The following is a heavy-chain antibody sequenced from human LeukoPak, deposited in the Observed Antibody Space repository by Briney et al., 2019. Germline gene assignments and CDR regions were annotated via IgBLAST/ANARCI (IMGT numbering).Heavy chain of an antibody. Sequence: SETLSLTCTVSGGSISSSSYYWGWIRQPPGKGLEWIGSIYYSGSTYYNPSLKSRVTISVDTSKNQFSLKLSSVTAADTAVYYCARGPGYSYGYGLDYWGQGTLVTVSS. CDR2: IYYSGST. CDR3: ARGPGYSYGYGLDY. J-gene: IGHJ4*02. CDR1: GGSISSSSYY. V-gene: IGHV4-39*07. D-gene: IGHD5-18*01.